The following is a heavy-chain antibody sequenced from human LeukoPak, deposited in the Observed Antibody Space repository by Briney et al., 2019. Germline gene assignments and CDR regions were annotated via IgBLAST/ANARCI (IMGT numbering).Heavy chain of an antibody. CDR2: INPSGGST. CDR1: GYTFTSYY. CDR3: ARHKEVGDYYYFDY. V-gene: IGHV1-46*01. J-gene: IGHJ4*02. Sequence: GASVKVSCKASGYTFTSYYMHWVRQAPGQGLEWMGIINPSGGSTSYTQKFQGRVTMTRDTSTTTVYMELSSLRSQDTPVYYCARHKEVGDYYYFDYWGQGTLVTVSS. D-gene: IGHD2/OR15-2a*01.